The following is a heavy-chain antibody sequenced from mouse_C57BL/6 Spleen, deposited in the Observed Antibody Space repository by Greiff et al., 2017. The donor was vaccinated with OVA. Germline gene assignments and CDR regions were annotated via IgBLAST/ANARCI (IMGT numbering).Heavy chain of an antibody. Sequence: QVQLQQSGPELVKPGASVKISCKASGYSFTRYYIHWVKQRPGQGLEWIGWIYPGSGNTKYNEKFKGKATLTADTSSSTAYMQLSSLTSEDSAVYYCAYSNYEAMDYWGQGTSVTVSS. V-gene: IGHV1-66*01. CDR3: AYSNYEAMDY. D-gene: IGHD2-5*01. CDR1: GYSFTRYY. J-gene: IGHJ4*01. CDR2: IYPGSGNT.